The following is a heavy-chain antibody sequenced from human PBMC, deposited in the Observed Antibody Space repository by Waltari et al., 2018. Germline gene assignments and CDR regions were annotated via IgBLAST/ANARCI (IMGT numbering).Heavy chain of an antibody. CDR1: GYSFTKSG. CDR2: ISCYTCNA. Sequence: QVQLVQSGAEVKKPGASVRVSCEAAGYSFTKSGITWVRQAPGQGLEWMGWISCYTCNANYAPKVQDRVSLTIQTSTKTAYMDLRSLKSDDTAIYYCAIGPAFYYGMNVWGQGTMVTVSS. CDR3: AIGPAFYYGMNV. V-gene: IGHV1-18*01. D-gene: IGHD3-16*01. J-gene: IGHJ6*02.